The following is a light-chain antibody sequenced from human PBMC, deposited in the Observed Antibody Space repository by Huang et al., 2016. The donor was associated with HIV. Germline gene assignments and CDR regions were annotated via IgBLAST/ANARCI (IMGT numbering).Light chain of an antibody. CDR3: QQYDTSPLT. CDR1: QNINSAY. Sequence: EIVLTQSPGTLSLSPGERATLSCRASQNINSAYLAWYQQKPGQAPSLLIYGASNRAAGIPDRFSGSGSVTGFTLTSNRLEPDDFAVFYCQQYDTSPLTFGQGTRLEIK. J-gene: IGKJ5*01. V-gene: IGKV3-20*01. CDR2: GAS.